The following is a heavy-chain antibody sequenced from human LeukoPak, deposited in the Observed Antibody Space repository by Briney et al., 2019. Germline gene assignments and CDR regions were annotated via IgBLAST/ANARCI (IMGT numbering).Heavy chain of an antibody. CDR3: STHGSGNSYYFGY. J-gene: IGHJ4*02. V-gene: IGHV3-23*01. CDR2: ITISGRTA. CDR1: GFTFSNYA. Sequence: GGSLRLSCLASGFTFSNYAMSWVRQAPGKGLEWVSGITISGRTAYYADSVKGRFTISRDNFKNTLYLQMNSLKSDDTAVYYCSTHGSGNSYYFGYWGQGTLVTVSS. D-gene: IGHD1-26*01.